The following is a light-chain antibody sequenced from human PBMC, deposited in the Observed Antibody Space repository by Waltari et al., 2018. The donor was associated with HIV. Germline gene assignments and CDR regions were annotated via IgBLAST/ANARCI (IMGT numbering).Light chain of an antibody. V-gene: IGLV1-44*01. CDR3: AAWDDSLNGREV. J-gene: IGLJ2*01. CDR2: SDN. Sequence: QSVLTQPPSASWTPGQRVTISCSGTTSNIGSNYVNWYQQFPGTAPKLLIYSDNQRRSGVPERISGSKSGTSASLAISGLQVEDEAEYYCAAWDDSLNGREVFGAGTKLTVL. CDR1: TSNIGSNY.